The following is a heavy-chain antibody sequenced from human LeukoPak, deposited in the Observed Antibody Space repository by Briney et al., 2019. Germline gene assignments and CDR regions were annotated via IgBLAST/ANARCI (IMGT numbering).Heavy chain of an antibody. J-gene: IGHJ3*02. V-gene: IGHV3-30*03. Sequence: GGSLRLSCAASGFTFRNYGMHWIRQAPGKGLEWVGVATIDERSVFCADSVQGRFIISRDNSKTTLYLQMNNLRPEDTALYYCARGRKSIAARFGAFDIWGQGTMVTVSS. CDR3: ARGRKSIAARFGAFDI. CDR1: GFTFRNYG. CDR2: ATIDERSV. D-gene: IGHD6-6*01.